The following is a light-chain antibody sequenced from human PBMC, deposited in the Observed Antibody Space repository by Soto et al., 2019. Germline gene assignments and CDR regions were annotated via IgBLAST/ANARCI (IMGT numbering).Light chain of an antibody. CDR2: SND. CDR1: NSNIGSNT. CDR3: AAWDDSLNGRV. J-gene: IGLJ3*02. Sequence: QSVLTQPPSASGTPGQRVTISCSGSNSNIGSNTVNWYQQLPGAAPKLLIYSNDQRPSGVPDRFSGSKSGTSASLAISGLQSDDEADYYCAAWDDSLNGRVFAGGTKVTVL. V-gene: IGLV1-44*01.